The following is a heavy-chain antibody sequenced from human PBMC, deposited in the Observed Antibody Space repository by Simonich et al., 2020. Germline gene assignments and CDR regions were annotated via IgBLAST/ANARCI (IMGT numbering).Heavy chain of an antibody. CDR3: AKDSSLVGATDWFDP. CDR2: IMGSGGST. CDR1: GFTFSSYA. D-gene: IGHD1-26*01. Sequence: EVQLLESGGGLVQPGGSLRLSCAASGFTFSSYAMSWVRQAQGKGLEWVSAIMGSGGSTYYADSVKGRVTISRDNSKNTLYLQMNSLRAEDTAVYYCAKDSSLVGATDWFDPWGQGTLVTVSS. V-gene: IGHV3-23*01. J-gene: IGHJ5*02.